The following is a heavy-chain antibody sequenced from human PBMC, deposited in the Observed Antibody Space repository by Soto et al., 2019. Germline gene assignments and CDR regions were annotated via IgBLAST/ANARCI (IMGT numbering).Heavy chain of an antibody. CDR1: GGTFSTYT. CDR2: IIPIFRTA. Sequence: QVQLVQSGAEVKKPGSSVKVSCKASGGTFSTYTVSWVRQAPGQGLEWMGGIIPIFRTANYAQKCQGRVTVTADESTSTADMELSSLRSEDTAVYYCARRYCISTSCHYYGMDVWGQGTTVTVSS. D-gene: IGHD2-2*01. V-gene: IGHV1-69*12. CDR3: ARRYCISTSCHYYGMDV. J-gene: IGHJ6*02.